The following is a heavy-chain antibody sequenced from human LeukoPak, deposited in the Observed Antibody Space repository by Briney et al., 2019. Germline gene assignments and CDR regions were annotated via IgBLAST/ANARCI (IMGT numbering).Heavy chain of an antibody. CDR3: ARTSKDCGGDCYNDY. D-gene: IGHD2-21*02. Sequence: SETLSLTCTVSGGSISSYYWSWIRQPPGKGLEWIGYIYYSGSTNYNPSLKSRVTISVDTSKNQFSLKLSSVTAADTAVYYCARTSKDCGGDCYNDYWGQGTLVTVSS. J-gene: IGHJ4*02. V-gene: IGHV4-59*08. CDR2: IYYSGST. CDR1: GGSISSYY.